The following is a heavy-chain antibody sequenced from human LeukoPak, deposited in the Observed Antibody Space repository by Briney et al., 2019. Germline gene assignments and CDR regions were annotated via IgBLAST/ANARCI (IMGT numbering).Heavy chain of an antibody. V-gene: IGHV5-51*01. D-gene: IGHD2-2*02. CDR2: IYPGDSDT. Sequence: GESLKISCKGSGYRFTNYWIGWVRQMPGKGLEWMGIIYPGDSDTRYSPSFQGQVTISADKSISTAYLQWSSLKASDTAMYYCAIGGDSSTSCYRCFHYWGEGTAVTVSS. CDR3: AIGGDSSTSCYRCFHY. J-gene: IGHJ4*02. CDR1: GYRFTNYW.